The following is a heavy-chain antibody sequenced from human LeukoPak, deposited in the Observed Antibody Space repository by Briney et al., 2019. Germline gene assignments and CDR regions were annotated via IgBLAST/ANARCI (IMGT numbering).Heavy chain of an antibody. J-gene: IGHJ3*02. CDR3: ARGRYCSSSSCYAGAYDI. CDR2: IKQDASEK. V-gene: IGHV3-7*04. Sequence: GGSLRLSCAASGFTVSSNYMSWVRQAPGKGLEWVATIKQDASEKYYVDSVRGRFTISRDNAKNSLFLQMNSLRAEDTALYFCARGRYCSSSSCYAGAYDIWGQGTMVTVSS. CDR1: GFTVSSNY. D-gene: IGHD2-2*01.